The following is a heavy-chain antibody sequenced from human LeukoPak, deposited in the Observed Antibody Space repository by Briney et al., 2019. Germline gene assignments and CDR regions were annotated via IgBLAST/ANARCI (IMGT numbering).Heavy chain of an antibody. CDR1: GFASDAHA. D-gene: IGHD1-14*01. Sequence: SGGSLRLSCAASGFASDAHAMNWVRQAPGKPLEWVSLISGDGGTTHYADSVRGRFTISRDNSRNSLYLQMKSLTTEDTALYYCAKRSGSPHNFDYWGRGTLVTVSS. J-gene: IGHJ4*02. CDR2: ISGDGGTT. CDR3: AKRSGSPHNFDY. V-gene: IGHV3-43*02.